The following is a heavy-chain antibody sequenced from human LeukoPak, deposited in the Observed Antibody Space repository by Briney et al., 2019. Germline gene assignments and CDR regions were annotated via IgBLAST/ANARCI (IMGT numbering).Heavy chain of an antibody. V-gene: IGHV1-58*01. CDR1: GFTFTSSA. CDR3: AADGSGIGSLDYFDY. Sequence: GASVKASCKASGFTFTSSAVQWVRQARGQRLEWIGWIVVGSGNTNYAQKFQERVTITRDMSTSTAYMELSSLRSEDTAVYYCAADGSGIGSLDYFDYWGQGTLVTVSS. CDR2: IVVGSGNT. D-gene: IGHD3-10*01. J-gene: IGHJ4*02.